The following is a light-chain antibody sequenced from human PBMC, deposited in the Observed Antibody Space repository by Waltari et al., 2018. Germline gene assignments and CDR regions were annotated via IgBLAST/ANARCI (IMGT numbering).Light chain of an antibody. V-gene: IGKV3-11*01. Sequence: SNRASQSVRSHLSWCQQKPRQPARLLIYYAAYRATGVPAGCSGSSAGTDVTLTISSREPEDFAVDYCQQRSNWPPGTFGPGTKVDIK. CDR3: QQRSNWPPGT. CDR1: QSVRSH. J-gene: IGKJ3*01. CDR2: YAA.